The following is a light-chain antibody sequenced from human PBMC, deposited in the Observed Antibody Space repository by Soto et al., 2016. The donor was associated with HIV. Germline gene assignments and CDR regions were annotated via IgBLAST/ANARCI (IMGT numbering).Light chain of an antibody. CDR2: GKN. CDR1: SLRSYY. J-gene: IGLJ1*01. Sequence: SSELIQDPAVSVALGQTVRITCQGDSLRSYYASWYQQKPGQAPVLVIYGKNNRPSGIPDRFSGSSSGNTASLTITGAQAEDEADYYCNSRDSSGNPLRVFGTGTKVTVL. V-gene: IGLV3-19*01. CDR3: NSRDSSGNPLRV.